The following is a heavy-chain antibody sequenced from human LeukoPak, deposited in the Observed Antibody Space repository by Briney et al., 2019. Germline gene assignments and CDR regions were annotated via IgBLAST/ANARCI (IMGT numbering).Heavy chain of an antibody. Sequence: SVNVSCKASGFTFTSSAMQWVRQARGQRLEWIGWIVVGSGNTNYAQKFQERVTITRDMSTSTAYMELSSLRSEDTAVYYCAADGGDSDPNYYYYGMDVWGQGTTVTVSS. CDR1: GFTFTSSA. J-gene: IGHJ6*02. CDR2: IVVGSGNT. CDR3: AADGGDSDPNYYYYGMDV. D-gene: IGHD2-21*02. V-gene: IGHV1-58*02.